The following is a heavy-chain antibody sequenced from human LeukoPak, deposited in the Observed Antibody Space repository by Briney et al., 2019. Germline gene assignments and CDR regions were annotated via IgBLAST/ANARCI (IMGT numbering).Heavy chain of an antibody. V-gene: IGHV4-34*01. D-gene: IGHD3-10*01. Sequence: SETLSLTCTVSGGSISSYYWSWIRQPPGKGLEWIGEINHSGSTNYNPSLKSRVTISVDTSKNQFSLKLSSVTAADTAVYYCARQASYYYGSGSYRRKYDYWGQGTLVTVSS. CDR1: GGSISSYY. CDR3: ARQASYYYGSGSYRRKYDY. J-gene: IGHJ4*02. CDR2: INHSGST.